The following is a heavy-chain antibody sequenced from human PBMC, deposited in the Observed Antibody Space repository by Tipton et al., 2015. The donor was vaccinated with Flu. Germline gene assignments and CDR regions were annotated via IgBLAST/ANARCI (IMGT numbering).Heavy chain of an antibody. J-gene: IGHJ3*01. CDR1: GFTFSNAW. CDR3: TPSSGYYYGAFDF. Sequence: SLRLSCAASGFTFSNAWMSWVRPAPGKGLEWVGRIKSKTDGGTTDYAAPVKGRFTISRDDSKNTLYLQMNSLKTEDTAVYYCTPSSGYYYGAFDFWGQGTMVPVAS. D-gene: IGHD3-22*01. V-gene: IGHV3-15*01. CDR2: IKSKTDGGTT.